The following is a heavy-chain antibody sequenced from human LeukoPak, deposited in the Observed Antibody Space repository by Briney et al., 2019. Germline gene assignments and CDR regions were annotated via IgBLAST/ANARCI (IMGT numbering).Heavy chain of an antibody. V-gene: IGHV4-30-4*08. CDR3: ASARLDHRAFDI. CDR2: IYYSGST. CDR1: GGSISSGDYY. Sequence: SETLSLTCTVSGGSISSGDYYWSWIRQPPGKGLEWIGYIYYSGSTYYNPSLKSRVTISVDTSKNQFSLKLSSVTAADTAVYYCASARLDHRAFDIWGQGTMVTVSS. D-gene: IGHD3-9*01. J-gene: IGHJ3*02.